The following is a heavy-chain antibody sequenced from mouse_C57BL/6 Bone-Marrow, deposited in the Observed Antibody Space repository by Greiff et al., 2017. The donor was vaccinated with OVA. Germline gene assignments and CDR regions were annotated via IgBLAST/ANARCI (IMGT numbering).Heavy chain of an antibody. D-gene: IGHD3-2*02. CDR3: TTTPDSSGWFAY. Sequence: QVQLQQSGAELARPGASVKLSCKASGYTFTSYGISWVKQRTGQGLEWIGEIYPRSGNTYYNEKFKGKATLTADKSSSTAYMELSSLTSEDTAVYYCTTTPDSSGWFAYWGQGTLVTVSA. V-gene: IGHV1-81*01. CDR1: GYTFTSYG. CDR2: IYPRSGNT. J-gene: IGHJ3*01.